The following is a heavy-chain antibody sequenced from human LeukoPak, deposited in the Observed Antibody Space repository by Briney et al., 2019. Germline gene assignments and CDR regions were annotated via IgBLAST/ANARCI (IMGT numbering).Heavy chain of an antibody. CDR2: IIPIFGTA. CDR1: GGTFSSYA. J-gene: IGHJ4*02. Sequence: SVKVSCKASGGTFSSYAISWVRQAPGQGLEWMGGIIPIFGTANYAQKFQGRVTITADKSTSTAYMELSSLRSEDTAVYYCASTPQWLVPLNFDYWGQGTLVTVSS. CDR3: ASTPQWLVPLNFDY. V-gene: IGHV1-69*06. D-gene: IGHD6-19*01.